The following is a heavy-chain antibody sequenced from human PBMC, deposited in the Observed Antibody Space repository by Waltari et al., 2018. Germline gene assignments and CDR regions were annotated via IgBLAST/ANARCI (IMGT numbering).Heavy chain of an antibody. J-gene: IGHJ5*02. CDR2: IWFDGSAK. Sequence: QVQLVESGGGVVQSGRALSLSCVASGCTFDSYGMHWVRQAPGKALEWVALIWFDGSAKYYADSVKGRFTVSRDNSKNTFYLQLNSLRAEDTAVYYCARDMHSSSSALGWLDPWGQGTRVTVSS. CDR1: GCTFDSYG. CDR3: ARDMHSSSSALGWLDP. V-gene: IGHV3-33*01. D-gene: IGHD6-6*01.